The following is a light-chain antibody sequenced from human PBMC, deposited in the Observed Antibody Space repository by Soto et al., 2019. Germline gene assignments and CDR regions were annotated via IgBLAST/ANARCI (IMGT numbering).Light chain of an antibody. CDR1: SSDVSGYNY. V-gene: IGLV2-14*01. CDR3: SSYTSSSTLV. Sequence: QSALTQPASVSGSPGQSITISCTGTSSDVSGYNYVSWYQQHPGKAPKLMIYEVSNRPSGVSNRFAGSKSGTTASLTISGLQAEDEADYYCSSYTSSSTLVFGTGTKLTVL. CDR2: EVS. J-gene: IGLJ1*01.